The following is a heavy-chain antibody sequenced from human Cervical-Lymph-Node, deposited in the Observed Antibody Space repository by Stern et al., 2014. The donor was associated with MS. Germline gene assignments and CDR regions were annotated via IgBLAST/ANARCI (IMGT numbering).Heavy chain of an antibody. CDR2: VNPNRGDA. Sequence: VQLVESGAEVKKPGASVKVSCKASGYTITTYDINWVRQATGQGLEWVGWVNPNRGDAGYAQKFQDRVTMTRDTSTGTSYMELSSLTSDDTAVYYCASAIMGTYDAFDIWGQGTVVTVSS. CDR3: ASAIMGTYDAFDI. J-gene: IGHJ3*02. D-gene: IGHD3-16*01. CDR1: GYTITTYD. V-gene: IGHV1-8*01.